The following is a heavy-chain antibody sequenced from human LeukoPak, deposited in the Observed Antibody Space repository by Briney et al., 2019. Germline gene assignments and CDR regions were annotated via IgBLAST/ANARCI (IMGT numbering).Heavy chain of an antibody. CDR3: ASTVIAARQEIFWFDP. Sequence: SQTLSLTCTISGGSISSGSYYWSWIRQPPGKGLEWIGYIYYSGSTNYNPSLKSRVTISVDTSKNQFSLKLSSVTAEDTAVYYCASTVIAARQEIFWFDPWGQGTLVTVSS. V-gene: IGHV4-61*01. CDR1: GGSISSGSYY. J-gene: IGHJ5*02. CDR2: IYYSGST. D-gene: IGHD6-6*01.